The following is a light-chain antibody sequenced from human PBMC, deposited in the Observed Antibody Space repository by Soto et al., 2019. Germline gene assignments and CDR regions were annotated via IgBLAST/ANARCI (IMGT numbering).Light chain of an antibody. Sequence: QSVLTQPPSVSGAPGQRVTICCTGSSSNIGAGYDVRWYQQLPGTAPKLLIYGNSNRPSGVPDRFSGSKSGTSASLAITGLQAEDEADYYCQSYDSSLSGWVFGGGTKLTVL. CDR2: GNS. V-gene: IGLV1-40*01. J-gene: IGLJ3*02. CDR1: SSNIGAGYD. CDR3: QSYDSSLSGWV.